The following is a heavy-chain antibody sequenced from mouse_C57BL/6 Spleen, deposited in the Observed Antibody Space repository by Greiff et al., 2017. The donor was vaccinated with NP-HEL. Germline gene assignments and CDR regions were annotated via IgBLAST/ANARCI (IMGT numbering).Heavy chain of an antibody. CDR1: GFTFSSYA. J-gene: IGHJ3*01. Sequence: EVKLVESGGGLVKPGGSLKLSCAASGFTFSSYAMSWVRQTPEKRLEWVATISDGGSYTYYPDNVKGRFTISRDNAKNNLYLQMSHLKSEDTAMYYCARTGDYDGPFAYWGQGTLVTVSA. CDR3: ARTGDYDGPFAY. CDR2: ISDGGSYT. V-gene: IGHV5-4*03. D-gene: IGHD2-4*01.